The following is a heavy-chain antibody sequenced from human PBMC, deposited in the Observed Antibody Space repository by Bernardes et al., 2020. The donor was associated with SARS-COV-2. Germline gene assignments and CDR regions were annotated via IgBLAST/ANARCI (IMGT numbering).Heavy chain of an antibody. J-gene: IGHJ6*03. CDR1: GGSISSSNW. CDR3: ARGEGGTGTRKYYYYMDV. D-gene: IGHD1-7*01. Sequence: SETLSLTCAVSGGSISSSNWWSWVRQPPGKGLEWIGEIYHSGSTNYNPSLKSRVTISVDKSKNQFSLKLSSVTAADTAVYYCARGEGGTGTRKYYYYMDVWGKGTTVTVSS. V-gene: IGHV4-4*02. CDR2: IYHSGST.